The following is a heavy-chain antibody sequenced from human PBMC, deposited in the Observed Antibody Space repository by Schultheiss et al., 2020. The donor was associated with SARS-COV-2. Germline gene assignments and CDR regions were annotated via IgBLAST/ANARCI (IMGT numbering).Heavy chain of an antibody. CDR1: GFTFSSYG. J-gene: IGHJ4*02. CDR2: ISGSGGST. V-gene: IGHV3-23*01. CDR3: ARVKRWLQSLYFDY. Sequence: GGSLRLSCAASGFTFSSYGMHWVRQAPGKGLEWVSAISGSGGSTYYADSVKGRFTISRDNSKNTLYLQMNSLRAEDTAVYYCARVKRWLQSLYFDYWGQGTLVTVSS. D-gene: IGHD5-24*01.